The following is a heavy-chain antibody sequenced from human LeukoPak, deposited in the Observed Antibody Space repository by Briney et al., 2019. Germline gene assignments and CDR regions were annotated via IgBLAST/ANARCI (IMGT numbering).Heavy chain of an antibody. V-gene: IGHV3-7*01. CDR1: GFTFSSYW. D-gene: IGHD3-10*01. Sequence: GGSLRLSCAASGFTFSSYWMSWVRQAPGKGLEWVANIKQDGSEKYYVDSVKGRFTISRDNAKNSLYLQMNSLRAEDTAVYYCARDRGLWFGELVDYWGQGTLVTVSS. J-gene: IGHJ4*02. CDR3: ARDRGLWFGELVDY. CDR2: IKQDGSEK.